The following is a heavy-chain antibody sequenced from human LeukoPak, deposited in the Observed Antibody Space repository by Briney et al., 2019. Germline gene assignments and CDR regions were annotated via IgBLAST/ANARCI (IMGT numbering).Heavy chain of an antibody. CDR1: GFTFSSYW. CDR3: AKDLLAMVRGVIYLSYYMDV. D-gene: IGHD3-10*01. J-gene: IGHJ6*03. V-gene: IGHV3-7*01. Sequence: GGSLRLSCAASGFTFSSYWMSWVRQAPGKGLEWVANIKQDGSEKYYVDSVKGRFTISRDNAKNSLYLQMNSLRAEDTAVYYCAKDLLAMVRGVIYLSYYMDVWGKGTTVTVSS. CDR2: IKQDGSEK.